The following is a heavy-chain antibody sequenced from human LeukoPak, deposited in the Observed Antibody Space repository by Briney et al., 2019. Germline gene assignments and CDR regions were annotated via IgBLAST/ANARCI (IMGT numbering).Heavy chain of an antibody. CDR3: ARGLDCSSTSCYFDY. CDR2: IYYSGST. D-gene: IGHD2-2*01. V-gene: IGHV4-30-4*08. CDR1: GGSISSADYC. Sequence: PSQTLSLTCTVSGGSISSADYCWSWIRQPPGKGLEWIGYIYYSGSTYYNPSLKGRVIMSIDTSKNQFSLKLSSVTAADTAVYYCARGLDCSSTSCYFDYWGQGTLVTVSS. J-gene: IGHJ4*02.